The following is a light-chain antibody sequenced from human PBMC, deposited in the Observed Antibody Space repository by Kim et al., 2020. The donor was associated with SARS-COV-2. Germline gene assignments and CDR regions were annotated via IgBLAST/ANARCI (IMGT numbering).Light chain of an antibody. CDR2: SVT. CDR3: SSKRGSSTLV. V-gene: IGLV2-14*03. Sequence: GQSITISCTGPRSDVGGNNYVSWYQQHPGKAPKLMIYSVTNRPSGVSNRFSGSKSGNTASLRISGLQAEDEADYYCSSKRGSSTLVFGGGTQLTVL. J-gene: IGLJ3*02. CDR1: RSDVGGNNY.